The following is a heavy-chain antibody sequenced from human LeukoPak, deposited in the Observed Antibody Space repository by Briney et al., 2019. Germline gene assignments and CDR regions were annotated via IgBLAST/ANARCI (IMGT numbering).Heavy chain of an antibody. J-gene: IGHJ6*02. CDR3: ARVTPIFGVVDDYYGMDV. Sequence: SETLSLTCAVYGGSFSGYYWSWIRQPPGKGLEWIGEINHSGSTNYNPSLKSRVTISVDTSKNQFSLKLSSVTAADTAVYYCARVTPIFGVVDDYYGMDVWGQGTTVTVSS. D-gene: IGHD3-3*01. CDR1: GGSFSGYY. V-gene: IGHV4-34*01. CDR2: INHSGST.